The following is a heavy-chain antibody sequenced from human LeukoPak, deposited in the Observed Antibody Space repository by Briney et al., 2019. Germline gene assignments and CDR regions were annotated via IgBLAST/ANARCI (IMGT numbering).Heavy chain of an antibody. CDR3: ARRAEYYDSSGYNYYYYMDV. Sequence: GGSLRLSCVVSGISFSDSYRTWIRQTPGKGLEWLAYISGSGSDICYADSVKGRFTISRDNAKNSLYLQMNSLRAEDTAVYYCARRAEYYDSSGYNYYYYMDVWGKGTTVTVSS. V-gene: IGHV3-11*04. D-gene: IGHD3-22*01. J-gene: IGHJ6*03. CDR2: ISGSGSDI. CDR1: GISFSDSY.